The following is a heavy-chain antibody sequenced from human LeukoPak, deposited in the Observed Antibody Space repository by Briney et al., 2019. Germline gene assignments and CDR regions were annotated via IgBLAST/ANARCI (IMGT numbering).Heavy chain of an antibody. D-gene: IGHD2-15*01. J-gene: IGHJ5*02. CDR1: GYTFTSYD. CDR3: ARGYCSGGSCSSGYWFDP. CDR2: MNPNSGNT. V-gene: IGHV1-8*01. Sequence: AASVNVSCKASGYTFTSYDINWVRQATGQGLEWMGWMNPNSGNTGYAQKFQGRVTMTRNTSISTAYMELSSLRSEDTAVYYCARGYCSGGSCSSGYWFDPWGQGTLVAVSS.